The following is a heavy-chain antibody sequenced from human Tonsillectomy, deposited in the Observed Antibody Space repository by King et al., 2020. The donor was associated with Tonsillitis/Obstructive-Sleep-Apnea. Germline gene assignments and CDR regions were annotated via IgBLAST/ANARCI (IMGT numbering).Heavy chain of an antibody. D-gene: IGHD2-15*01. CDR1: GFSLSTSGVG. Sequence: QFTLQESGPTLVKPTQTLTLTCTFSGFSLSTSGVGVGWIRQPPGKALEWLALIYWDDDKRYSPSLKSRLTITKDTSKNQVVLTMTNMDPVDTATYYCAHLGYGSGGRCYSDYFDYWGQGTLVTVSS. CDR2: IYWDDDK. J-gene: IGHJ4*02. CDR3: AHLGYGSGGRCYSDYFDY. V-gene: IGHV2-5*02.